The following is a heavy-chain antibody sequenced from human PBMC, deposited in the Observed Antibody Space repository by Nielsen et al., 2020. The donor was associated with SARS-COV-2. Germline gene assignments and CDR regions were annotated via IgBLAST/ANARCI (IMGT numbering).Heavy chain of an antibody. V-gene: IGHV4-4*02. D-gene: IGHD1-26*01. CDR2: VSHSGSI. J-gene: IGHJ6*03. CDR3: ARGELVVGPHTILGLGPFFYYFYLDV. CDR1: GGSVSSNDW. Sequence: SETLSLTCAVSGGSVSSNDWWTWVRQSPGKGLEWIGEVSHSGSINYNPSLKSRVTLSMDKSKRQFSLRLTSVSAAETTVYFCARGELVVGPHTILGLGPFFYYFYLDVGGKGKTVSVS.